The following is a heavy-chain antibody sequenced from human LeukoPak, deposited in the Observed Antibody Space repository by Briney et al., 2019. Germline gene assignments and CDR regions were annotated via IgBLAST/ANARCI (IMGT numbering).Heavy chain of an antibody. CDR1: GSAFADYS. CDR2: MSFDGNFE. J-gene: IGHJ1*01. CDR3: ARVGETGTVTMELDL. V-gene: IGHV3-30*04. D-gene: IGHD1-7*01. Sequence: GGSLRLSCAASGSAFADYSLHWVRQAPGKGLEWVALMSFDGNFENFADSVKGRFTISRDTARNTLYLHMGSLGVEDSAVYYCARVGETGTVTMELDLWGQGALVTVSS.